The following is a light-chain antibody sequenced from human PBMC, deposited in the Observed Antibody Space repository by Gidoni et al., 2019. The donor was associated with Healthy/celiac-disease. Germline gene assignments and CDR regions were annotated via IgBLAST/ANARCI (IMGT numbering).Light chain of an antibody. CDR1: QGVLYSSNNKNY. CDR2: WAS. CDR3: QQYYSTPLT. V-gene: IGKV4-1*01. J-gene: IGKJ2*01. Sequence: DIVMTQSPDSLAVSLGARATINCKSSQGVLYSSNNKNYLAWYQQKPGQPPKLLIYWASTLEAGVPDGFSGSGSGTDFTRTISSLQAEDVAVYYCQQYYSTPLTFGQGTKLEIK.